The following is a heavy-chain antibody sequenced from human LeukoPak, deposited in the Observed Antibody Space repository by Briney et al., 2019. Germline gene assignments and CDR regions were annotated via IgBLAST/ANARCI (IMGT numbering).Heavy chain of an antibody. D-gene: IGHD3-10*01. CDR3: ARHGSWFGELSYFDY. J-gene: IGHJ4*02. Sequence: PSETLSLTCTVSGGSISSSSYYWGWIRQPPGKGLEWIGSIYYSGSTYYNPSLKSRVTISVDTSKNQFSLKLSFVTAADTAVYYCARHGSWFGELSYFDYWGQGTLVTVSS. CDR1: GGSISSSSYY. V-gene: IGHV4-39*01. CDR2: IYYSGST.